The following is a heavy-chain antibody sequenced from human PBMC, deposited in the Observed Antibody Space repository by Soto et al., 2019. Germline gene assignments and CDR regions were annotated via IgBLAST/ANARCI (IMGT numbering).Heavy chain of an antibody. Sequence: GGSLRLSCAASGFTFSSYAMSWVRQAPGKGLEWVSAISGSGGSTYYADSVKGRFTISRDNSKNTLYLQMNSLRAEDTAVYYCATSLTYSSGWTPQIDYWGQGTLVTVSS. CDR3: ATSLTYSSGWTPQIDY. V-gene: IGHV3-23*01. CDR1: GFTFSSYA. D-gene: IGHD6-19*01. J-gene: IGHJ4*02. CDR2: ISGSGGST.